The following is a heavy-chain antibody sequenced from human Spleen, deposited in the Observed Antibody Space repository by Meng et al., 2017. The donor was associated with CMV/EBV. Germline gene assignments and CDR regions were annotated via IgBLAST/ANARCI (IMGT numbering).Heavy chain of an antibody. CDR1: GFTFSSYA. D-gene: IGHD3-3*01. V-gene: IGHV3-30*04. CDR3: SGVTIFGVVIDWFDP. J-gene: IGHJ5*02. Sequence: GESLKISCAASGFTFSSYAMHWVRQAPGKGLEWVAVISYDGSNKYYADSVKGRFTISRDNSKNTLYLQMNSLRAEDTAVYYCSGVTIFGVVIDWFDPWGQGTLVTVSS. CDR2: ISYDGSNK.